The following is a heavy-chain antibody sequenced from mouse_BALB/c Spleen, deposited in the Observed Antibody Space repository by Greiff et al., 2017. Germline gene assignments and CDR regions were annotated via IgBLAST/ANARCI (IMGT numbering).Heavy chain of an antibody. CDR2: IYPYNGGT. D-gene: IGHD2-14*01. Sequence: VQLKQSGPELVKPGASVKISCKASGYTFTDYNMHWVKQSHGKSLEWIGYIYPYNGGTGYNQKFKSKATLTVDNSSSTAYMELRSLTSEDSAVYYCARSNYYRYDNAMDYWGQGTSVTVSS. V-gene: IGHV1S29*02. J-gene: IGHJ4*01. CDR3: ARSNYYRYDNAMDY. CDR1: GYTFTDYN.